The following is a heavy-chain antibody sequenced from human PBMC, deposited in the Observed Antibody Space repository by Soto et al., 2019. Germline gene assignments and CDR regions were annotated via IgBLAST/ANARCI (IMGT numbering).Heavy chain of an antibody. CDR3: ARDPPTTPSVWFDP. V-gene: IGHV3-53*01. CDR1: GFTVSSNY. CDR2: IYSGGST. D-gene: IGHD4-17*01. J-gene: IGHJ5*02. Sequence: PGGSLRLSCAASGFTVSSNYMSWVRQAPGKGLEWVSVIYSGGSTYYADSVKGRFTISRDNSKNTLYLQMNSLRAEDTAVYYCARDPPTTPSVWFDPWGQGTLVTVSS.